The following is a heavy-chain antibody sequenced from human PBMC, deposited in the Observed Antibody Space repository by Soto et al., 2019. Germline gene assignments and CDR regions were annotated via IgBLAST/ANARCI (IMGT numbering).Heavy chain of an antibody. V-gene: IGHV3-74*01. CDR3: ARGGAMGVDY. CDR2: IDGYSTTT. D-gene: IGHD1-26*01. J-gene: IGHJ4*02. Sequence: EVQLVESGGGLVQPGGSLRLSCTASGFTFNNKWMHWVRQAPGKGLVWVSRIDGYSTTTNYADSVKGRVTISRDNAKNTVFLHVNRLTDEDTAVYYCARGGAMGVDYWGQVTIVNVSS. CDR1: GFTFNNKW.